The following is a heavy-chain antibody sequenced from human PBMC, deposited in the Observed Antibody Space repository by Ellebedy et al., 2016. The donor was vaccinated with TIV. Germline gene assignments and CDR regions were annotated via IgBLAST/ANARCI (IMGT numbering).Heavy chain of an antibody. J-gene: IGHJ5*02. CDR1: GFTFSSYA. CDR2: ISYDGSNK. D-gene: IGHD5-12*01. Sequence: PGGSLRLSCAASGFTFSSYAMHWVRQAPGKGLEWVAVISYDGSNKYYADSVKGRFTISRDNSKNTLYLQMNSLRAEDTAVYYCARDGGYSGYDWLHGNWFDPWGQGTLVTVSS. CDR3: ARDGGYSGYDWLHGNWFDP. V-gene: IGHV3-30*01.